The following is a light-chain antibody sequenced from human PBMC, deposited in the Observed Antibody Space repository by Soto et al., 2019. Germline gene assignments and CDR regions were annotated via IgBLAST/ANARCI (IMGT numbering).Light chain of an antibody. CDR2: DVT. CDR3: CSFAGSYSYV. V-gene: IGLV2-11*01. J-gene: IGLJ1*01. CDR1: ISDVGRYDY. Sequence: QSALTQPRSLSGSPGPSVTISCTGTISDVGRYDYVSWYQQHPGKAPKLIVYDVTERPSGVPDRFSGSKSGNTASLTISGLQAEDEADYSCCSFAGSYSYVFGTGTKVTVL.